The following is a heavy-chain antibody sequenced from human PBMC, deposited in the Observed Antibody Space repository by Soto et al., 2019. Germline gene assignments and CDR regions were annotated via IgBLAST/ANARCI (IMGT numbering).Heavy chain of an antibody. V-gene: IGHV4-59*01. CDR3: ARAPSGSGTKPYYFDY. J-gene: IGHJ4*02. Sequence: SETLSLTCTVSGRSISSYDCSCIRQPPGKGLEWIGFIYNSGSTNYNPSLKSRVTISMDTSRNQFSLILSSVTAADTAVYYCARAPSGSGTKPYYFDYWGQGTLVTVSS. CDR2: IYNSGST. D-gene: IGHD3-10*01. CDR1: GRSISSYD.